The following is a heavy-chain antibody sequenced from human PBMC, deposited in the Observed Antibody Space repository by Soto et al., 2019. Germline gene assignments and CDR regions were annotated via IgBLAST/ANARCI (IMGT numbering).Heavy chain of an antibody. J-gene: IGHJ6*02. CDR3: ARELGYCSSTSCYKGYYGMDV. D-gene: IGHD2-2*02. V-gene: IGHV3-33*01. CDR2: IWYDGSNK. Sequence: QPQLVESGGGVVQPGRSLRLSCAASGFTFSSYGMHWVRQAPGKGLEWVAVIWYDGSNKYYADSVKGRFIISRDNSKNTLYLQMNSLRAEDTAVYYCARELGYCSSTSCYKGYYGMDVWGPGTTVTVS. CDR1: GFTFSSYG.